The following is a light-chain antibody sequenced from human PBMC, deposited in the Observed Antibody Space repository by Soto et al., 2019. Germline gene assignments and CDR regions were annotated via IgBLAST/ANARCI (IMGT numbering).Light chain of an antibody. V-gene: IGLV1-44*01. Sequence: QSVLTQPPSASGTPGQRVTISCSGSSSNIGSNSVNWYQQLPGTAPKLLIYRNNQWPSGVPDRFSGSKSGTSASLAISGLQSEDEADYYCAAWDDSLNGYVFGNGTRSPS. CDR3: AAWDDSLNGYV. CDR2: RNN. CDR1: SSNIGSNS. J-gene: IGLJ1*01.